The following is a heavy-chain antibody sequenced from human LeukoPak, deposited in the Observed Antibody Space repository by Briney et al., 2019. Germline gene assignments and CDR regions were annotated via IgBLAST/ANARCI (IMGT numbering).Heavy chain of an antibody. Sequence: PGGSLRLSCAASGFTFSSYAMSWARQAPGKGLEWVSGISGSGDNTYYADSVKGRFTISRDNSKNTLYVQVNSLGTEDTAAYYCAKGSYYDSSGSFYLDYWGQGTLVTVSS. D-gene: IGHD3-22*01. CDR3: AKGSYYDSSGSFYLDY. CDR2: ISGSGDNT. V-gene: IGHV3-23*01. CDR1: GFTFSSYA. J-gene: IGHJ4*02.